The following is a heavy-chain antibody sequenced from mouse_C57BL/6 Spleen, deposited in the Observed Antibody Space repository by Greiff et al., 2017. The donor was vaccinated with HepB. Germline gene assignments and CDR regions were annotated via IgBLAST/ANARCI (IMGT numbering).Heavy chain of an antibody. CDR2: ISYDGSN. CDR1: GYSITSGYY. J-gene: IGHJ3*01. D-gene: IGHD2-1*01. V-gene: IGHV3-6*01. Sequence: EVQLQESGPGLVKPSQSLSLTCSVTGYSITSGYYWNWIRQFPGNKLEWMGYISYDGSNNYNPSLKNRISITRDTSTNQFFLKLDSVTTEDTATYYCAIDLYYGNAWLAYWGQGTLVTVSA. CDR3: AIDLYYGNAWLAY.